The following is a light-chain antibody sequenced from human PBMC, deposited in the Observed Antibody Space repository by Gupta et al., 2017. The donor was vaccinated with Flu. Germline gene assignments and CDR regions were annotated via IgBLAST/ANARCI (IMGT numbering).Light chain of an antibody. CDR2: VAS. Sequence: DIQLTQSPSTLSASVGDTVTISCGTSQDIHTWMAWYHQRPGKAPTLLMDVASTLDIGVPSRFRGSGSGAEFTITISNLQPDDFGTYYCQQYKSLWSFGPGTKVDI. V-gene: IGKV1-5*03. J-gene: IGKJ1*01. CDR1: QDIHTW. CDR3: QQYKSLWS.